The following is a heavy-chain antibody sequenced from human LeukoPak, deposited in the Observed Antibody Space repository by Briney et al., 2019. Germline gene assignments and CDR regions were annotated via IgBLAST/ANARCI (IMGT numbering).Heavy chain of an antibody. CDR1: GGSISSGGYS. CDR2: INHSGST. J-gene: IGHJ4*02. V-gene: IGHV4-30-2*01. CDR3: ATNGPISNFDY. D-gene: IGHD3-3*02. Sequence: SQTLSLTCAVSGGSISSGGYSWSWLRQPPGKGLEWIGKINHSGSTNYNPSLKSRVTISVDTSKNQFSLKLSSVTAADTAVYYCATNGPISNFDYWGQGTLVTVSS.